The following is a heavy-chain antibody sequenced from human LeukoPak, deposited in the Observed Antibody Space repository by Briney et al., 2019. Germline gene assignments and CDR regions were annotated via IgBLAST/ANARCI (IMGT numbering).Heavy chain of an antibody. Sequence: RTSETLSLTCTVSGGSISSGGYYWSWIRQHPGKGLEWIGYIYYSGSTYYNPSLKSRVTISVDTSKNQFSLKLSSVTAADTAVYYCARRREYCSGGSCYGGRSYYYYGMDVWGQGTTVTVSS. V-gene: IGHV4-31*03. CDR2: IYYSGST. CDR3: ARRREYCSGGSCYGGRSYYYYGMDV. CDR1: GGSISSGGYY. J-gene: IGHJ6*02. D-gene: IGHD2-15*01.